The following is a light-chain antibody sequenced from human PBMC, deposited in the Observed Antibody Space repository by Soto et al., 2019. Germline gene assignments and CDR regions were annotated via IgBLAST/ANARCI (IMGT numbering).Light chain of an antibody. CDR2: ATS. V-gene: IGKV1-39*01. J-gene: IGKJ2*01. CDR3: QQSYSTVYT. CDR1: HNISTY. Sequence: DIQMTQSPSSLSASVGDGVTITCRASHNISTYLHWYQRKPGQAPTFLIYATSNLQPWVPSRFSGSGSGTDFSLTISNVQPDDFATYYCQQSYSTVYTFGQGTKLEIK.